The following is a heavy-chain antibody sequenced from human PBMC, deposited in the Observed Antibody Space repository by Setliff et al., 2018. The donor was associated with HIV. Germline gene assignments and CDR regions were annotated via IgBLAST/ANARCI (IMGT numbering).Heavy chain of an antibody. J-gene: IGHJ6*03. V-gene: IGHV5-51*01. CDR1: GYIFSNFW. CDR3: ARRGTGGYCTTTRCYYMDV. Sequence: GESLKISCTGSGYIFSNFWIGWVRQVPGKGLEWMGIIYAGDSNTKYSPSFQGQVTISVDKSINTAYLQWTSLKASDTAVYYCARRGTGGYCTTTRCYYMDVWGQGTTV. CDR2: IYAGDSNT. D-gene: IGHD2-2*01.